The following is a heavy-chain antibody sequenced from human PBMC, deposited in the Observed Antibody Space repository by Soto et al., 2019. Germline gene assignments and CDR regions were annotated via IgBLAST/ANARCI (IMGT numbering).Heavy chain of an antibody. V-gene: IGHV4-59*08. CDR1: GGSISSYY. CDR2: IYYSGST. CDR3: ARLSRGKFDY. J-gene: IGHJ4*02. D-gene: IGHD3-16*01. Sequence: SETLSLTCTVSGGSISSYYWSWIRQPPGKGLEWIGYIYYSGSTNYNPSHKSRVNISVDTSKNQFSLKLSSVTAADTAVYYCARLSRGKFDYWGQGTLVTVSS.